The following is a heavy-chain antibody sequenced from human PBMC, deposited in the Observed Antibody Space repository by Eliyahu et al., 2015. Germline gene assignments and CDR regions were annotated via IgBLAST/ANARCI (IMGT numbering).Heavy chain of an antibody. J-gene: IGHJ4*02. CDR3: ARVPSLLSYDSSGYYLLFDY. D-gene: IGHD3-22*01. V-gene: IGHV1-18*01. CDR2: ISAYNGNT. Sequence: QVQLVQSGAEVKKPGASVKVXCKASGYXFTSYGXSXVRQAPGQGLEWMGWISAYNGNTNYAQKLQGRVTMTTDTSTSTAYMELRSLRSDDTAVYYCARVPSLLSYDSSGYYLLFDYWGQGTLVTVSS. CDR1: GYXFTSYG.